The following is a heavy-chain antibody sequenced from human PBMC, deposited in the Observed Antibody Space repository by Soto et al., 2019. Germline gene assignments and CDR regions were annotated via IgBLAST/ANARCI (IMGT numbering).Heavy chain of an antibody. J-gene: IGHJ5*02. Sequence: SETLSLTCTVSGGSISSGGYYWSWIRQHPGKGLEWIGYIYYSGSTYYNPSLKSRVTISVDTSKNQFSLKLSSVTAADTAVYYCARSYYGSGNWFDPWGQGTLVTVSS. V-gene: IGHV4-31*03. CDR2: IYYSGST. D-gene: IGHD3-10*01. CDR1: GGSISSGGYY. CDR3: ARSYYGSGNWFDP.